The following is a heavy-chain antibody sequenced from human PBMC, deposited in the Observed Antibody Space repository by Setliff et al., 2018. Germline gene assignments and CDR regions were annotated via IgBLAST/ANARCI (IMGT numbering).Heavy chain of an antibody. CDR3: ARERQGGFLEWAPFDS. Sequence: SETLSLTCTVSGGIIYDHWWTWIRQPAGAGLEWIGRIYSDGSADYNPSLRSRVTISVDKSKNQFFLKLTSMTAADTALYFCARERQGGFLEWAPFDSWGQGVVVTV. V-gene: IGHV4-4*07. CDR1: GGIIYDHW. D-gene: IGHD3-3*01. CDR2: IYSDGSA. J-gene: IGHJ4*02.